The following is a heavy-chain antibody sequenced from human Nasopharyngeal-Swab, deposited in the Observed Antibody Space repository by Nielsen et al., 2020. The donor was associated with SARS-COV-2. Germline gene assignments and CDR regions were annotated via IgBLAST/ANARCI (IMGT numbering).Heavy chain of an antibody. V-gene: IGHV1-69*13. CDR2: VNPVFRTP. Sequence: SVKVSCKASGGSFSYYVISWLRQAPGQGLEWVGGVNPVFRTPNYAQKFQGRISLTADDSTSTAYLELSSLTSEDTAVYYCTRDGVSRGFDYWGQGTLVTVSS. CDR3: TRDGVSRGFDY. D-gene: IGHD2-2*01. J-gene: IGHJ4*02. CDR1: GGSFSYYV.